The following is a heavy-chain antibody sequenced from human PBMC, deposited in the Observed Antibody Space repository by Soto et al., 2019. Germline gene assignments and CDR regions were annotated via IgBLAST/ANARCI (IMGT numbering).Heavy chain of an antibody. Sequence: QLQLQESGPGLVKPSETLSLTCTVSGGSISSFNYFSGWIRQPPGKGLEWIGSLYYSGNTYYNPSLQSRVTISVDTSKKQCTLTLRSVTAADTAVYYCARGGGSTFNWIDPWGQGTLVTVSP. CDR1: GGSISSFNYF. D-gene: IGHD2-15*01. J-gene: IGHJ5*02. CDR3: ARGGGSTFNWIDP. V-gene: IGHV4-39*01. CDR2: LYYSGNT.